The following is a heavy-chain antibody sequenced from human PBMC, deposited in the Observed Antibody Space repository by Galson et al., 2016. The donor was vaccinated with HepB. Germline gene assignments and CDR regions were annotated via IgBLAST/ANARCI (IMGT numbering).Heavy chain of an antibody. J-gene: IGHJ4*02. CDR2: IIPILGTA. V-gene: IGHV1-69*06. CDR1: GGPFRTYA. CDR3: ATLNYDSSGYQYFFAH. Sequence: SVKVSCKASGGPFRTYAINWVRQAPGQGLEWMGGIIPILGTANYAQKFQGRVTTSADKSTSTAYMELSSLRSEDTAVYYCATLNYDSSGYQYFFAHWGQGTVVTVSS. D-gene: IGHD3-22*01.